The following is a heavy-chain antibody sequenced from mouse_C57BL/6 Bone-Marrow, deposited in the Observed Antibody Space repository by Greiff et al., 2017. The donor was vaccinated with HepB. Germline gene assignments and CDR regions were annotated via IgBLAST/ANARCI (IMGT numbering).Heavy chain of an antibody. Sequence: EVQLVESGPGLVKPSQSLSLTCSVTGYSITSGYYWNWIRQFPGNKLEWMGYISYDGSNNYNPATKNRISITRDTSNNQFFLKLNSVTNEDTATYDCAREGTYDYDGYYAMDYWGQGTSVTVSS. J-gene: IGHJ4*01. V-gene: IGHV3-6*01. D-gene: IGHD2-4*01. CDR2: ISYDGSN. CDR1: GYSITSGYY. CDR3: AREGTYDYDGYYAMDY.